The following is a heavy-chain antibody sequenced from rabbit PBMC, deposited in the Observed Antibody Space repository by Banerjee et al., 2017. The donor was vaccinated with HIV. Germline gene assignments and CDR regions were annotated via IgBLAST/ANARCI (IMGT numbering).Heavy chain of an antibody. Sequence: QQQLEESGGGLVKPGGTLTLTCKASGIDFSSYYYMCWVRQAPGKGLELIACIYTSSGSTWYASWAKGRFTISKSTSLNTVTLQMTNLTGADTATYFCARAYGSSSSYYNLWGPGTLVTVS. CDR3: ARAYGSSSSYYNL. CDR1: GIDFSSYYY. V-gene: IGHV1S43*01. CDR2: IYTSSGST. D-gene: IGHD1-1*01. J-gene: IGHJ4*01.